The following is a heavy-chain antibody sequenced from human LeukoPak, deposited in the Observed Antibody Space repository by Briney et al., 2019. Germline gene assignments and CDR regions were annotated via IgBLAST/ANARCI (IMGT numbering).Heavy chain of an antibody. CDR1: GFTFRSYT. Sequence: GGSLRLSCAASGFTFRSYTMNWVRQAPGKGLEWVSAIAGSGGTTYYADSVKGRFTISRDNSKSTLYLQIDSLKAEDTAVYYCAKIGPLGYWGQGTQVTVSS. D-gene: IGHD6-13*01. V-gene: IGHV3-23*01. CDR3: AKIGPLGY. CDR2: IAGSGGTT. J-gene: IGHJ4*02.